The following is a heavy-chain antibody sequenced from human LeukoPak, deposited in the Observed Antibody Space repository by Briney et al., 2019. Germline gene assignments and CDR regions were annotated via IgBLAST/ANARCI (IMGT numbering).Heavy chain of an antibody. J-gene: IGHJ3*02. D-gene: IGHD2-8*02. V-gene: IGHV1-2*02. Sequence: GASVKVSCKASGYTFTGYYMHWVRQAPGQGLEWMGWINPNSGGTNYAQKFQGRVTMTRDTSISTAYMELSRLRSDDTAVYYCASSFKRRGAGGNDAFDIWGQGTMVTVSS. CDR1: GYTFTGYY. CDR3: ASSFKRRGAGGNDAFDI. CDR2: INPNSGGT.